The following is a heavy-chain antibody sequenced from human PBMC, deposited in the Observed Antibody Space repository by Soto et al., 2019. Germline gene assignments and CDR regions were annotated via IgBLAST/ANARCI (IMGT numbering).Heavy chain of an antibody. J-gene: IGHJ4*02. Sequence: GPLRLSCAASGFTFSAYGMTWVRQTPGKGLEWVSTITDSGGSTYYADSVKGRFTISRDNSKNTLYLQMNSLRVEDTAVFYCAKDLPIAARPVFDYWGQGTLVTVSS. CDR2: ITDSGGST. V-gene: IGHV3-23*01. CDR3: AKDLPIAARPVFDY. D-gene: IGHD6-6*01. CDR1: GFTFSAYG.